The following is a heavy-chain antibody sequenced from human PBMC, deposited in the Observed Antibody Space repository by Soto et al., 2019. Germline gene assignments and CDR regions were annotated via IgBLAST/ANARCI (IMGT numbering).Heavy chain of an antibody. CDR3: ARSIEGVYCSGGSCYGVSEYFQH. V-gene: IGHV1-18*01. D-gene: IGHD2-15*01. Sequence: QVQLVQSGAEVKKPGASVKVSCKASGYTFTSYGISWVRQAPGQGLEWMGWISAYNGNTNYAQKLQGRVTMTTDTSTSTAYMELRSLRSDDTTVYYCARSIEGVYCSGGSCYGVSEYFQHWGQGTLVTVSS. CDR2: ISAYNGNT. CDR1: GYTFTSYG. J-gene: IGHJ1*01.